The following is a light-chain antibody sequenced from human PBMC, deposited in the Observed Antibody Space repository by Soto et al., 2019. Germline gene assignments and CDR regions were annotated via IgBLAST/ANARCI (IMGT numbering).Light chain of an antibody. CDR2: SNN. CDR3: AAWDDSLSGWV. CDR1: SSNIGGNT. J-gene: IGLJ3*02. Sequence: SVLTQPPSASGTPGQRVTISCSGSSSNIGGNTVNWYQQLPGTAPKLLIYSNNQRPSGVPDRFSGSKSGTSASLAISGLQSEDEADYYCAAWDDSLSGWVFGGGTKLTVL. V-gene: IGLV1-44*01.